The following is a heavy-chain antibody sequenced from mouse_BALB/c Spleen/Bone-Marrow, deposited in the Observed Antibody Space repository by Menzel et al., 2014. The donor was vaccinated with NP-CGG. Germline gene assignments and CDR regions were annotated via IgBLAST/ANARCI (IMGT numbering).Heavy chain of an antibody. V-gene: IGHV1-80*01. CDR3: ARVYYGNLDY. J-gene: IGHJ4*01. Sequence: QVHVNQSGAELVRPGSSVKISCKASGYEFSSYWMNWVKQRPGRGLEWIGQIYPGDGDTNYNGKFKGKATLTADKSSSTAYMQVSSLTSEDSAVYFCARVYYGNLDYWGQGTSVTVSS. CDR2: IYPGDGDT. D-gene: IGHD2-1*01. CDR1: GYEFSSYW.